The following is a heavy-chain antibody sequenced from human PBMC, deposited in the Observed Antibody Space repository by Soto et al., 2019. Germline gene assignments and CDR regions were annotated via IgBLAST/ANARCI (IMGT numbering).Heavy chain of an antibody. J-gene: IGHJ4*02. CDR3: ARYIAASGTYYFDY. V-gene: IGHV4-4*02. CDR2: IYHSGSA. Sequence: QVELQESGPGLVKPSGTLSLTCAVSGGSISSSYWWSWVRQPPGKGLEWIGEIYHSGSANCNPSLKSRVTISVDNSKNQFSLKLSSVTAADTAVYYCARYIAASGTYYFDYWGQGTLVTVSS. CDR1: GGSISSSYW. D-gene: IGHD6-13*01.